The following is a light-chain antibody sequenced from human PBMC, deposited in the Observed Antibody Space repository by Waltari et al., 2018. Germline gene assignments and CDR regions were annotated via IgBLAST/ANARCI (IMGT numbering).Light chain of an antibody. J-gene: IGLJ3*02. V-gene: IGLV2-23*01. CDR1: SSAVGNSNL. CDR3: CSYARSSALV. Sequence: QSALTQPASVSGSPGQSITIPCTGTSSAVGNSNLVSWYQQHPGKAPKLMIYADTKRPSGVSNRFSGSKSGNTASLTISGLQAEDEAEYYCCSYARSSALVFGGGTELTVL. CDR2: ADT.